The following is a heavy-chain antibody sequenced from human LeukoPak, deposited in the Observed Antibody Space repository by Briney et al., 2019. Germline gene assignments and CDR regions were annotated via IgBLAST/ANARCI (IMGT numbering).Heavy chain of an antibody. V-gene: IGHV3-23*01. D-gene: IGHD2-2*01. CDR3: AKARSGSSASCYNY. CDR1: GFTFNTYA. Sequence: PGGSLRLSCAASGFTFNTYAMSWVRQAPGKGLEWVSVISGSDGSTYYADSVKGRFTISRDNSKNTLYLQMSSLRAEDTAVYYCAKARSGSSASCYNYWGQGTLVTVSS. CDR2: ISGSDGST. J-gene: IGHJ4*02.